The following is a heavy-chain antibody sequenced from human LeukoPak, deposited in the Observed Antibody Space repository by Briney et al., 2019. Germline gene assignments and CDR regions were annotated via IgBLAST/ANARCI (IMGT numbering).Heavy chain of an antibody. CDR1: GFTFGDYA. CDR2: INHSGST. J-gene: IGHJ5*02. CDR3: ARARGKGVNWFDP. Sequence: GSLRLSCIASGFTFGDYAMTWVRQAPGKGLEWIGEINHSGSTNYNPSLKSRVTISVDTSKNQFSLKLSSVTAADTAVYYCARARGKGVNWFDPWGQGTLVTVSS. D-gene: IGHD3-10*01. V-gene: IGHV4-34*01.